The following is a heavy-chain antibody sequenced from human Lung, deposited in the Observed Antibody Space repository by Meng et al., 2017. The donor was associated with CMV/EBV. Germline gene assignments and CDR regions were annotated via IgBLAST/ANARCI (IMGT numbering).Heavy chain of an antibody. J-gene: IGHJ4*02. Sequence: GASXKISXTASGFTFGDYAMSWVRQAPGKGLEWVGFIRSKAYGGTTEYAAYVKGRFTISRDDSKSIAYLQMNSLNTEDTAMYYCTRDPGLSTSWYFDYWGQGTXVTVSS. CDR1: GFTFGDYA. CDR3: TRDPGLSTSWYFDY. CDR2: IRSKAYGGTT. D-gene: IGHD2/OR15-2a*01. V-gene: IGHV3-49*04.